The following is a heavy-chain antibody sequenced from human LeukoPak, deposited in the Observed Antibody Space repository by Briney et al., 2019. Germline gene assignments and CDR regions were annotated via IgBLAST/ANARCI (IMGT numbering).Heavy chain of an antibody. J-gene: IGHJ3*02. CDR1: GVSVSSNY. Sequence: SETLSLTCTVSGVSVSSNYWSWIRQAPGKGLEWIGYMYHTGSGNYNPSLKSRVTISVDTSKNQFSLDVNSVTVADTAVYYCASGDYCSVTSCPELDAFDIWGQGTMVTVSS. V-gene: IGHV4-59*02. CDR3: ASGDYCSVTSCPELDAFDI. D-gene: IGHD2-2*01. CDR2: MYHTGSG.